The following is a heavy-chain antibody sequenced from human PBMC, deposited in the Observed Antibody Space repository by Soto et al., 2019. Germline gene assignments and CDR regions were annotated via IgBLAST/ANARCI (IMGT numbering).Heavy chain of an antibody. D-gene: IGHD4-17*01. J-gene: IGHJ6*02. CDR1: GYSFTSYG. V-gene: IGHV1-18*01. CDR2: ISPYNGST. CDR3: GRFRTDSYAMDV. Sequence: ASVKVSRKASGYSFTSYGIGWVRQAPGQGPEWMVWISPYNGSTNYAQNVKGRVVMTTDISTNTVYLEQRSLRSDDTAMYYCGRFRTDSYAMDVWG.